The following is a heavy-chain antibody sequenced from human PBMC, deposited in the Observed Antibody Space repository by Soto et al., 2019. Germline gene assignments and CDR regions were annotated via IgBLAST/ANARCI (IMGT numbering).Heavy chain of an antibody. V-gene: IGHV1-8*01. CDR3: ARLIRYFDWQPDD. CDR1: GYTFTSYD. D-gene: IGHD3-9*01. J-gene: IGHJ4*02. CDR2: MNPNSGNT. Sequence: ASVKVSCKASGYTFTSYDINWVRQATGQGLEWMGWMNPNSGNTGYAQKFQGRVTMTRNTSISTAYMELSSLRSEDTAVYYCARLIRYFDWQPDDWGQGTLVTVSS.